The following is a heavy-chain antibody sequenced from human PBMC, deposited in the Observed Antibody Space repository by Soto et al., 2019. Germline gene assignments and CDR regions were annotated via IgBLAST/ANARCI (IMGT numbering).Heavy chain of an antibody. CDR3: AWQSRDTPMVPFSH. V-gene: IGHV1-69*01. D-gene: IGHD2-15*01. CDR1: GGTADRFA. CDR2: ITPLFRTP. J-gene: IGHJ4*02. Sequence: QVHLEQSGADVRKPGSSVRVSCKASGGTADRFAISWVRQAPGEGLEWMGGITPLFRTPHYAQKFQGRVNITGDGSSNATYMDLGSLTFDDTAVYYCAWQSRDTPMVPFSHWGQGTLVTVSS.